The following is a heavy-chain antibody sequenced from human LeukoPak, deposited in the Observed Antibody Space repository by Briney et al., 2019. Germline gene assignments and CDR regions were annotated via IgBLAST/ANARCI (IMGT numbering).Heavy chain of an antibody. CDR2: ISSSSSYI. J-gene: IGHJ3*02. V-gene: IGHV3-21*01. D-gene: IGHD1-26*01. CDR3: ARVYSGSYSNAFDI. Sequence: PGGSLRLSCAASGFTFSSYSMNWVRQAPGKGLEWVSSISSSSSYIYYADSVKGRFIISRDNAKNSLYLQMNSLRAEDTAVYYCARVYSGSYSNAFDIWGQGTMVTVSS. CDR1: GFTFSSYS.